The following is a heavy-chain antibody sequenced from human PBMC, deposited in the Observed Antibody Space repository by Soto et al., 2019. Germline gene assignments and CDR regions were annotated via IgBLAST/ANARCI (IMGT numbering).Heavy chain of an antibody. D-gene: IGHD5-12*01. V-gene: IGHV4-39*01. CDR3: ASRLGYGYAMDV. J-gene: IGHJ6*02. CDR2: IYYDGNT. CDR1: GDSISSGGYY. Sequence: QLQLQESGPGLVKPSETLSLSCSVSGDSISSGGYYWVWIRQPPGKGLEWIGSIYYDGNTFYNASLKSRLTLSRDTSKNQFSLKLSSVTAADTAVYYCASRLGYGYAMDVWGQGTTVTVSS.